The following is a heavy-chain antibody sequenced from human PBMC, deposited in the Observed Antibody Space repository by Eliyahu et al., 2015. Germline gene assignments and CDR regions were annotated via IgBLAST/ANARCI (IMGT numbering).Heavy chain of an antibody. V-gene: IGHV3-49*05. CDR3: SRDRSDYYYGMDV. J-gene: IGHJ6*02. CDR2: IRSKPYGGTA. CDR1: GXGFGEFA. D-gene: IGHD2-15*01. Sequence: EVRLEMSGGGLVKPGRSLRLTCXGSGXGFGEFAXXXFRXAPGKGVGGVGFIRSKPYGGTAEYAASVKGRFTISRDDSKSITYLEMNSLRTEDTALYYCSRDRSDYYYGMDVWGQGTKVTV.